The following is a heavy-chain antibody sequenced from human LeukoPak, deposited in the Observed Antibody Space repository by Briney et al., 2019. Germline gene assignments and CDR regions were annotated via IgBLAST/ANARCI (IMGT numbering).Heavy chain of an antibody. V-gene: IGHV1-2*02. J-gene: IGHJ4*02. CDR2: INPNSGGT. CDR3: ARGSWATVTIAGPHDY. D-gene: IGHD4-17*01. Sequence: ASVKVSCTASGYTFTDYHIHWVRQAPGQGLEWMGWINPNSGGTNYAQNFQGRVTMTRDTSISTAYMEVSRLTYDDTAIYYCARGSWATVTIAGPHDYWGQGTLVTVSS. CDR1: GYTFTDYH.